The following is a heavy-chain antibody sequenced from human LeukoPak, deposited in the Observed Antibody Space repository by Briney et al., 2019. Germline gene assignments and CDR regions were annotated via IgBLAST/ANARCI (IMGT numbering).Heavy chain of an antibody. CDR1: GGSISSGDYY. CDR3: VKYCSSTSCYGGYGMDV. Sequence: SETLSLTCTVSGGSISSGDYYWSWIRQPPGKGLEWNGYIYYSGSTYYNPSLKSRVTISVDTSKNQFSLKLSSVTAADTAVYYCVKYCSSTSCYGGYGMDVWGQGTTVTVSS. CDR2: IYYSGST. V-gene: IGHV4-30-4*01. D-gene: IGHD2-2*01. J-gene: IGHJ6*02.